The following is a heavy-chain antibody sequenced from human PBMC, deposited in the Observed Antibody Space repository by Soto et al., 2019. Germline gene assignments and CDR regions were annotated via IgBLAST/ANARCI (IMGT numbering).Heavy chain of an antibody. Sequence: QVQLVQSGAEVKKPGASVKVSCKASGYTFTSYYMHWVRQAPGQGLEWMGIINPSGGSTSYAQKFQGRVTMTRDTSTSTVYMELSSLRTEDTAVYYCARPTVTTRGAFDIWGQGTMVTVSS. CDR3: ARPTVTTRGAFDI. CDR2: INPSGGST. D-gene: IGHD4-4*01. J-gene: IGHJ3*02. V-gene: IGHV1-46*01. CDR1: GYTFTSYY.